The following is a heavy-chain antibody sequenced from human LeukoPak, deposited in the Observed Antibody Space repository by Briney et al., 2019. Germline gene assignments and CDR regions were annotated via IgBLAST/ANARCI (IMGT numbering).Heavy chain of an antibody. CDR3: ARRATVVTRFDP. J-gene: IGHJ5*02. CDR1: GYSLTSYW. CDR2: IHPGDSDT. Sequence: LGESLKISCKGFGYSLTSYWIGWVRQMPGKGLEWMGIIHPGDSDTRYSPSFQGQVTISADKSISTAYLQWSSLKASDTAMYYCARRATVVTRFDPWGQGILVTVSS. V-gene: IGHV5-51*01. D-gene: IGHD4-23*01.